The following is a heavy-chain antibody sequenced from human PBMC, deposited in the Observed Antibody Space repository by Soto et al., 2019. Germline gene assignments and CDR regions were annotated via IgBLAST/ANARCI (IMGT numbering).Heavy chain of an antibody. Sequence: SETLSITCTVSGGSISSYYWSWIRQPPGKGQEWIGYIYYSGSTNYNPSLKSRVTISVDTSKNQFSLKLTSVTAADTAVYYCSLFYRSAVTTIVYSCQGTRVSVA. CDR1: GGSISSYY. CDR3: SLFYRSAVTTIVY. D-gene: IGHD4-17*01. J-gene: IGHJ4*02. V-gene: IGHV4-59*12. CDR2: IYYSGST.